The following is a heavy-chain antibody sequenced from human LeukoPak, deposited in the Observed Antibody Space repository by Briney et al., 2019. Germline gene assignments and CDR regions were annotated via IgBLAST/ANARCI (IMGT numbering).Heavy chain of an antibody. V-gene: IGHV5-10-1*01. J-gene: IGHJ4*02. Sequence: GESLRISCKGSGYSFTSYWISWVRQMPGKGLEWMGRIDPSDSYTNYSPSFQGHVTISADKSISTAYLQWSSLKASDTAMYYCARHPQLAAAAIGVDYWGQGTLVTVSS. CDR3: ARHPQLAAAAIGVDY. CDR1: GYSFTSYW. CDR2: IDPSDSYT. D-gene: IGHD6-13*01.